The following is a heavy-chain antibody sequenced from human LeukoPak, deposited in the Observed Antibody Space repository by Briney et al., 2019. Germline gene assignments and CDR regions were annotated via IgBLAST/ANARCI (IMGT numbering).Heavy chain of an antibody. J-gene: IGHJ6*02. CDR3: ARPIIAAAEYSYYYGMDV. V-gene: IGHV4-39*07. CDR2: IYYSGST. CDR1: GGSNSSSSYY. D-gene: IGHD6-13*01. Sequence: SETLSLTGTVSGGSNSSSSYYWGWIRQPPGKGLEWIGSIYYSGSTYYNPSLKSRVTISVDTSKNQFSLKLSSVTAADTAVYYCARPIIAAAEYSYYYGMDVWGQGTTVTVSS.